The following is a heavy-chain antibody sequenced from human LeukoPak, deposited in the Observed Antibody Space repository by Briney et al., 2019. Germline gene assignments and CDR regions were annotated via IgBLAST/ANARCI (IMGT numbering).Heavy chain of an antibody. Sequence: ASVKVSCKASGYTVTGYYIHWVRQTPGQGLDWMGRINPNNGGTNYAQKFQGRVTMTRDMSMSTAYMELSRLRSDDTAVYYCAGEDNSSGYRPFDTWGQGTMVTVPS. CDR2: INPNNGGT. J-gene: IGHJ3*02. V-gene: IGHV1-2*06. CDR1: GYTVTGYY. D-gene: IGHD3-22*01. CDR3: AGEDNSSGYRPFDT.